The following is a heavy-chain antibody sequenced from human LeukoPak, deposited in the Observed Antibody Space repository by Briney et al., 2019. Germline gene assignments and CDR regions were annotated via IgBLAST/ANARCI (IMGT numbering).Heavy chain of an antibody. J-gene: IGHJ4*02. CDR3: ARPFYGRNSDY. D-gene: IGHD4-23*01. Sequence: ASVKVSCKASGGTFSSYAISWVRQAPGQGREWMGGIIPIFGTANYAQKFQGRVTITADESTSTAYMELSRLRSDDTAVYYCARPFYGRNSDYWGQGTLVTVSS. CDR2: IIPIFGTA. V-gene: IGHV1-69*01. CDR1: GGTFSSYA.